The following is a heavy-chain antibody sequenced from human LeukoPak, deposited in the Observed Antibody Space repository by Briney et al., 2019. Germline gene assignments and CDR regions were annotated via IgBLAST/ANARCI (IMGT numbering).Heavy chain of an antibody. CDR1: GLTFSDAW. CDR2: IYSGGST. J-gene: IGHJ4*02. V-gene: IGHV3-66*01. Sequence: GGSLRLSCSASGLTFSDAWVSWVRQSPGKWLELVSVIYSGGSTYSADSVKGRFTISRDNSKNTLYLQMNSLRAEDTAVYYCARGLVGIAGDYWGQGTLVTVSS. CDR3: ARGLVGIAGDY. D-gene: IGHD6-13*01.